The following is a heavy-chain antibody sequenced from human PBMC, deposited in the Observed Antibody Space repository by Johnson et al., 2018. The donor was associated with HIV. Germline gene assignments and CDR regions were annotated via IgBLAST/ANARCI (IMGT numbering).Heavy chain of an antibody. CDR1: EFTFDEYG. CDR3: ARGRGYGAERGALDN. V-gene: IGHV3-20*04. J-gene: IGHJ3*02. CDR2: INWSGHDT. D-gene: IGHD4-17*01. Sequence: VQLVESGGGVIRPGGSLRLSCAASEFTFDEYGMSWVRQAPGKGLEWVSGINWSGHDTAYSDSVKGRFTISRDNAKNSLYLQMNGLRDEDTAWYYCARGRGYGAERGALDNWGQGTMVTVS.